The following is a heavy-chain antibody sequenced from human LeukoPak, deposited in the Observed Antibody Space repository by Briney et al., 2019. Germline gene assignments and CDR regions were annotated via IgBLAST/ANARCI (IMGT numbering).Heavy chain of an antibody. CDR1: GFTFSSYS. V-gene: IGHV3-48*04. D-gene: IGHD6-19*01. J-gene: IGHJ4*02. Sequence: PGGPLRLSCAASGFTFSSYSMNWVRQAPGKGLEWVSYISSSSSTIYYADSVKGRFTISRDNAKNSLYLQMNSLRAEDTAVYYCASFASGWYDEDFDYWGQGTLVTVSS. CDR3: ASFASGWYDEDFDY. CDR2: ISSSSSTI.